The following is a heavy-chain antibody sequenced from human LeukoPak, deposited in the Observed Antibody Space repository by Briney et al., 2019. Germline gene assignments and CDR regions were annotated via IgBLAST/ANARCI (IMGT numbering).Heavy chain of an antibody. Sequence: GGSLRLSCAASGFTFSSYGMHWVRQAPGKGLEWVAFIRYDGSNKYYADSVKGRFTISRDNSKNTLYLQMNSLRAEDTAVYYCAKVAGLHTPYYFDYWGQGTLVTVSS. CDR1: GFTFSSYG. CDR2: IRYDGSNK. V-gene: IGHV3-30*02. D-gene: IGHD5-24*01. CDR3: AKVAGLHTPYYFDY. J-gene: IGHJ4*02.